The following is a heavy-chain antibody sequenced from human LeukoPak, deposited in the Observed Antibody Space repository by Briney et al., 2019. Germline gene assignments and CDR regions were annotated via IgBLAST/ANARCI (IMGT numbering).Heavy chain of an antibody. CDR1: GFTFSNAW. CDR2: IRSNSDGGTI. V-gene: IGHV3-15*07. CDR3: ATDFYDST. Sequence: GGSLRLSCVTSGFTFSNAWMNWVRQAPGKGLEWVGRIRSNSDGGTIDYAAPVKGRFTLSRDDSKTTLYLQMNSLQTEDTAVYYCATDFYDSTWGQGTLVTVSS. D-gene: IGHD3-22*01. J-gene: IGHJ5*02.